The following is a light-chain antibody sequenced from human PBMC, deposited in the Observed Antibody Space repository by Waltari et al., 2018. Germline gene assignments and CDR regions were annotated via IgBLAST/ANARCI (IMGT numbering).Light chain of an antibody. Sequence: EIELTQSPSFLSASVADRVPITCRASQGINTFLAWYQHKPGQAPNLLIYSASTLQSGVPSGFSGSGSGTDFTLTISGLQPEDYATYYCLQVNSYPHTFGQGTKLEIK. CDR1: QGINTF. V-gene: IGKV1-9*01. J-gene: IGKJ2*01. CDR3: LQVNSYPHT. CDR2: SAS.